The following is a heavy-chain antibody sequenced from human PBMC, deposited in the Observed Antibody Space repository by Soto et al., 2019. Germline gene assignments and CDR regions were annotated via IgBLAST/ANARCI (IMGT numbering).Heavy chain of an antibody. Sequence: ASAKFSFKPSGSTFTSYGIIWVRQAPGQGLEWMGWISAYNGNTNYAQKLQGRVTMTTDTSTSTAYMELRSLRSDDTAVYYCAREWVREGAFDIWGQGPMVTVSS. D-gene: IGHD5-12*01. CDR3: AREWVREGAFDI. J-gene: IGHJ3*02. CDR1: GSTFTSYG. CDR2: ISAYNGNT. V-gene: IGHV1-18*01.